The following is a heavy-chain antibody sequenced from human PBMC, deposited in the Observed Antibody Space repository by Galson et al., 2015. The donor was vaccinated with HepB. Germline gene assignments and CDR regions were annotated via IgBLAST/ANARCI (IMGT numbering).Heavy chain of an antibody. J-gene: IGHJ4*02. CDR3: AREVEQQLVIDY. CDR1: GFTVSSNY. Sequence: SLRLSCAASGFTVSSNYISWVRQAPGKGLEWVSVIYSNGDIYYADSVKRRFTISRDNAKNSLYLQMNSLRAEDTAVYYCAREVEQQLVIDYWGQGTLVTVSS. CDR2: IYSNGDI. D-gene: IGHD6-13*01. V-gene: IGHV3-66*01.